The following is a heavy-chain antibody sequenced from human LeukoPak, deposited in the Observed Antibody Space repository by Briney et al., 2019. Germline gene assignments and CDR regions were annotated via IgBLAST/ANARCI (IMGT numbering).Heavy chain of an antibody. V-gene: IGHV1-69*13. Sequence: GASVKVSCKVSGYTLTELSMHWVRQAPGKGLEWMGGIIPIFGTANYAQKFQGRVTITADESTSTAYMELSSLRSEDTAVYYCARNQQAYCGGDCYQYYFDYWGQGTLVTVSS. CDR1: GYTLTELS. D-gene: IGHD2-21*01. CDR2: IIPIFGTA. CDR3: ARNQQAYCGGDCYQYYFDY. J-gene: IGHJ4*02.